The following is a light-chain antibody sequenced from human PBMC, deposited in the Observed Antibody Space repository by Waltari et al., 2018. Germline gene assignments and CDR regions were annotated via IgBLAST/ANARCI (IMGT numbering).Light chain of an antibody. CDR3: QQYNSYLYT. J-gene: IGKJ2*01. V-gene: IGKV1-5*03. Sequence: IPLTQSPSTLSASVGDRVPIPCRPSQSISRGLAWYQQKPGKAPKLLIYKASSLESGVPSRFSGSGSGTEFTLTISSLQPDDFATYYCQQYNSYLYTFGQGTKLEIK. CDR1: QSISRG. CDR2: KAS.